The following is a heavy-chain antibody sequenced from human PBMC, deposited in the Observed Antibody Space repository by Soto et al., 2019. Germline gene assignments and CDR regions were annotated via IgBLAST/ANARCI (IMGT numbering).Heavy chain of an antibody. Sequence: QVQLVQSGAEVKKPGASVKVSCKASGYTFTSYGISWVRQAPGQGLEWMGWISAYNGDTNYAQKLQGRVTMTTDTSTSTAYMELRSLRSDDTAVYYCAFHLDGWNDSRYFDYWGQGTLVTVSS. V-gene: IGHV1-18*01. CDR2: ISAYNGDT. J-gene: IGHJ4*02. D-gene: IGHD1-1*01. CDR1: GYTFTSYG. CDR3: AFHLDGWNDSRYFDY.